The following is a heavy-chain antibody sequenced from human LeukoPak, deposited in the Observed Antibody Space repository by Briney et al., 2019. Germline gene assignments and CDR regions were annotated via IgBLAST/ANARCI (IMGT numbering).Heavy chain of an antibody. V-gene: IGHV1-18*01. CDR2: VSGYTGNT. CDR1: GYTFTTYG. CDR3: ARGEVSASLYYFDF. Sequence: ASVKVSCKTSGYTFTTYGVSWVRQAPGRGLEWIGWVSGYTGNTNYAERFQGRVTMTTDTSTSTVYMELTSLRSDDTAVYYCARGEVSASLYYFDFWGQGTLVTVS. D-gene: IGHD5/OR15-5a*01. J-gene: IGHJ4*02.